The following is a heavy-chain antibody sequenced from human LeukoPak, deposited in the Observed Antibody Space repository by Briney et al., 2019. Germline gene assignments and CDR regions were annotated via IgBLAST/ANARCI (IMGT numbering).Heavy chain of an antibody. D-gene: IGHD1-26*01. J-gene: IGHJ3*02. CDR2: IISDGSDT. CDR1: GFTFSSYW. Sequence: GGSLRLSCAASGFTFSSYWMHWVRQAPGKGLVRVSRIISDGSDTRYADSVKGRFTISRDNAKNTLSLQMNSLRVEDTAVYFRARGGSPPEALGDAFDIWGQGTMVTVSS. V-gene: IGHV3-74*01. CDR3: ARGGSPPEALGDAFDI.